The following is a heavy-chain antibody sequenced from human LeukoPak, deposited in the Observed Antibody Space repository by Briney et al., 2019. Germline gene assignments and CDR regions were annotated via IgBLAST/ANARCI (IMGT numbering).Heavy chain of an antibody. CDR1: GFTFSSNV. J-gene: IGHJ1*01. Sequence: GGSLRLSCAASGFTFSSNVMSWVRQAPGKGLECVSVISGSGDSTYYADSVKGRFTISRDNSKNTLFLQMDSLRAEDTAVYYFAKHAGTPYFHRWGQGTLVTVSS. CDR3: AKHAGTPYFHR. CDR2: ISGSGDST. D-gene: IGHD3-10*01. V-gene: IGHV3-23*01.